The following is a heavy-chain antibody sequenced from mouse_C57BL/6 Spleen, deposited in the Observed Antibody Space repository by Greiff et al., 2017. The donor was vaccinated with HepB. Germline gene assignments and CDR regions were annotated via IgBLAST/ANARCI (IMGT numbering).Heavy chain of an antibody. CDR1: GYTFTSYW. J-gene: IGHJ1*03. V-gene: IGHV1-64*01. CDR2: IHPNSGST. D-gene: IGHD2-12*01. CDR3: GTYDRGGYWYFDV. Sequence: QVQLQQPGAELVKPGASVKLSCKASGYTFTSYWMHWVKQRPGQGLEWIGMIHPNSGSTNYNEKFKSKATLTVDKSSRTAYMQLSRLTSEDSAVYYCGTYDRGGYWYFDVWGTGTTVTVSS.